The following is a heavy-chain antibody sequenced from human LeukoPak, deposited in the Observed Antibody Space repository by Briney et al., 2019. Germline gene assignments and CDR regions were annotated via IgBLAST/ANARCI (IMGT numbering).Heavy chain of an antibody. CDR1: GFTFSSYS. V-gene: IGHV3-21*03. CDR3: TTDFSHFDFSSGYYSY. CDR2: ISSSSSYI. J-gene: IGHJ4*02. Sequence: PGGSLRLSCAASGFTFSSYSMNWVRQAPGKGLEWVSSISSSSSYIYYADSVKGRFTISRDNAKNSLYLQMNSLKTEDTAVYYCTTDFSHFDFSSGYYSYWGQGTLVTVS. D-gene: IGHD3-3*01.